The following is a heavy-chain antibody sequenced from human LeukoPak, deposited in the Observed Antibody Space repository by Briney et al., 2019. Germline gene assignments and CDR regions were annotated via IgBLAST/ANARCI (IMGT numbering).Heavy chain of an antibody. CDR2: IYPGDSDT. CDR3: AKPLSGGGPPGY. Sequence: GESPKISCKSSGYSFANNCIGWVRQMPAKSLEWMGIIYPGDSDTRYSPSFQGQVTISADKSISTAYLQWTNRKASDTAMYSCAKPLSGGGPPGYWGQGTLVTVSS. J-gene: IGHJ4*02. D-gene: IGHD2-15*01. V-gene: IGHV5-51*01. CDR1: GYSFANNC.